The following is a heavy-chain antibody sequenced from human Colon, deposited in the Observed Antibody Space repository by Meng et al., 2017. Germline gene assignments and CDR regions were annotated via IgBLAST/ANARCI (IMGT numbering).Heavy chain of an antibody. CDR3: AKDRLGIIRGLDTQYNWLDP. V-gene: IGHV4-4*07. CDR1: GGFISSYY. Sequence: QVELRGSVLWLVQTWETPSLGCSVSGGFISSYYWSWVRQTAGKGLEWIGHVSANGSTTYNPSLGSRVSLTLDPSRTYFSLKLSSVTAADTAVYYCAKDRLGIIRGLDTQYNWLDPWGQGIMVTVSS. CDR2: VSANGST. D-gene: IGHD3-10*01. J-gene: IGHJ5*02.